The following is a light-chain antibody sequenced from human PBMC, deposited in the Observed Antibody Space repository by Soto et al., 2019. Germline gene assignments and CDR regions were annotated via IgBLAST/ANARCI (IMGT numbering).Light chain of an antibody. J-gene: IGKJ1*01. V-gene: IGKV1-6*01. CDR1: QGISNA. CDR3: LQDYNYPHT. CDR2: AAA. Sequence: AIQMTQSPSSLSASVGDRVTITCRASQGISNALGWYQQKPGKAPTVLIFAAASLQRGVPSRFSGSGSGTDFTLTISSLQPEDFATYYCLQDYNYPHTFGQGTKVEIK.